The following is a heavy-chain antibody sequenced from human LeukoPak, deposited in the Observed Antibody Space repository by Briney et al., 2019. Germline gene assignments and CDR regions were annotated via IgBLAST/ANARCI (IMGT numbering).Heavy chain of an antibody. Sequence: NPGGSLNLSFPASGLTVSSNYRSGVRQPRGRGLDWISSITSSSSDIFYADSVRGRFTISRDNANNALHLQMNSLRAEDTAVYYCARVFWETVNTGYYSDFWGQGTLVTVSS. V-gene: IGHV3-21*01. CDR2: ITSSSSDI. J-gene: IGHJ4*02. CDR1: GLTVSSNY. CDR3: ARVFWETVNTGYYSDF. D-gene: IGHD3-22*01.